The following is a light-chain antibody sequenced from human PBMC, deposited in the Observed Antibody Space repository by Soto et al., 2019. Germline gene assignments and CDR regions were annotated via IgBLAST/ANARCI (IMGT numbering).Light chain of an antibody. J-gene: IGLJ2*01. CDR1: SSDVGSYNY. V-gene: IGLV2-14*01. Sequence: QSALTQPASVSGSPGQSITISCTGTSSDVGSYNYVSWYQQHPGKAPKLMIYDVSNRPSGVPNRFSGSKSGNTASLTISGLQAEDEADYYCSSYSSTNTLVVFGGGTKVTVL. CDR2: DVS. CDR3: SSYSSTNTLVV.